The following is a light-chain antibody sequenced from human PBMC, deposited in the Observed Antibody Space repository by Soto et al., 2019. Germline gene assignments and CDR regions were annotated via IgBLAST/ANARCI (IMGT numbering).Light chain of an antibody. J-gene: IGKJ2*01. CDR1: QSVSSSY. Sequence: EIVLTQSPGTLSLSPGERATLSCRASQSVSSSYVAWYQQKPGQAPRLLIYGASSRATGIPDRFSGSGSGKDFTLSIRRLEPEDFAVYYCQQYDSSLYTFGQGTKLEIK. V-gene: IGKV3-20*01. CDR3: QQYDSSLYT. CDR2: GAS.